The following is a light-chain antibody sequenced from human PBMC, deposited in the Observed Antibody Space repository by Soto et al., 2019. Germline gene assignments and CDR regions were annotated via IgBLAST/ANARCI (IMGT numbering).Light chain of an antibody. CDR2: EGS. CDR3: CSYAGSRGLV. Sequence: QSVLTQPASVSGSPGQSITISCTGTSSDVGSYNLVSWYQQHPGKAPKLMIYEGSKRPSGVSNRFSGSKSGNTASLTISGLQAEDEADYYCCSYAGSRGLVFGGGTSSPS. J-gene: IGLJ2*01. CDR1: SSDVGSYNL. V-gene: IGLV2-23*01.